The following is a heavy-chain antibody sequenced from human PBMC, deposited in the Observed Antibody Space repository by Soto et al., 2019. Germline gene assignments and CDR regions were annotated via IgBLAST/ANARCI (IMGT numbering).Heavy chain of an antibody. Sequence: QPGGSLRLSCAASGFTFSSYAMSWVRQAPGKGLEWVSSISGSDGTTSYADSVKGRFTISRDNSKNTLWLQMNSLRAEDTAVYYCAKRPLSGFWNGSPKSWFDPWGQGSLVTVSS. CDR3: AKRPLSGFWNGSPKSWFDP. J-gene: IGHJ5*02. CDR2: ISGSDGTT. V-gene: IGHV3-23*01. CDR1: GFTFSSYA. D-gene: IGHD3-3*01.